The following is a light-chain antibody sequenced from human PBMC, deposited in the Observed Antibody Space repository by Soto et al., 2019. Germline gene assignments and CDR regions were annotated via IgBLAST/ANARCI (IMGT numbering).Light chain of an antibody. V-gene: IGKV1-9*01. CDR3: QQRSNWPPT. CDR2: AAS. CDR1: QAISSY. Sequence: DIHLTQAPSFLSSSSGDRGSITFLASQAISSYLAWYQQKPGRAPKLLIYAASTLQSGVPSRFSGSGSGTEFTLTITSLQPEDFAVYYCQQRSNWPPTFGQGTKVDIK. J-gene: IGKJ1*01.